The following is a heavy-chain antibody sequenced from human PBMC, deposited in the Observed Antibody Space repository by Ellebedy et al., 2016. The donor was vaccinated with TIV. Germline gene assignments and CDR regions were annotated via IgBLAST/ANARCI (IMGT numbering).Heavy chain of an antibody. V-gene: IGHV4-34*01. CDR1: GGSISSYY. CDR2: INHSGST. CDR3: ARWENYGDYWDWFDP. Sequence: SETLSLTCTVSGGSISSYYWSWIRQPPGKGLEWIGEINHSGSTNYNPSLKSRVTISVDTSKNQFSLKLSSVTAADTAVYYCARWENYGDYWDWFDPWGQGTLVTVSS. J-gene: IGHJ5*02. D-gene: IGHD4-17*01.